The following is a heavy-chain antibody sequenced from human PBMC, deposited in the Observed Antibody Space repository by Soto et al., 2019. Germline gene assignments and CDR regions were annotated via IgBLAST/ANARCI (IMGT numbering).Heavy chain of an antibody. J-gene: IGHJ4*02. D-gene: IGHD1-1*01. CDR3: AKGDVRDVYNWGGEVRLDY. CDR2: ISYDGSNK. CDR1: GFTFSSYG. V-gene: IGHV3-30*18. Sequence: QVQLVESGGGVVQPGRSLRLSCAASGFTFSSYGMHWVRQAPGKGLEWVAVISYDGSNKYYADSVKGRFTISRDNSKNTLYLQMNRLRGKETAVYYCAKGDVRDVYNWGGEVRLDYWGQGTLVTVSS.